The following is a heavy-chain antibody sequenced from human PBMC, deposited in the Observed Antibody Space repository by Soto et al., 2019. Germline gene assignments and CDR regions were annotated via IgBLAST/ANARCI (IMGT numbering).Heavy chain of an antibody. CDR2: ISSSSSYI. D-gene: IGHD2-2*01. Sequence: GGSLRLSCAASGFTFSSYSMNWVRQAPGKGLEWVSSISSSSSYIYYADSVKGRFTISRDNAKNSLYLQMNSLRAEDTAVYYCARDDFSNYYYMDVWGKGTTVTVSS. V-gene: IGHV3-21*01. CDR3: ARDDFSNYYYMDV. J-gene: IGHJ6*03. CDR1: GFTFSSYS.